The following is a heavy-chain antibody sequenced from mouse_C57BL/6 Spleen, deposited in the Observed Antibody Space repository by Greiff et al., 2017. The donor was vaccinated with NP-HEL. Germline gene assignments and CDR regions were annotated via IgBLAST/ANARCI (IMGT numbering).Heavy chain of an antibody. D-gene: IGHD1-1*01. CDR3: ARSPNYYGSSNWYFDV. CDR2: IHPNSGST. CDR1: GYTFTSYW. V-gene: IGHV1-64*01. Sequence: QVQLQQPGAELVKPGASVKLSCKASGYTFTSYWMHWVKQRPGQGLEWIGMIHPNSGSTNYNEKFKSKATLTVDKSSSTAYMQLSSLTSEDAAVYYCARSPNYYGSSNWYFDVWGTGTTVTVSS. J-gene: IGHJ1*03.